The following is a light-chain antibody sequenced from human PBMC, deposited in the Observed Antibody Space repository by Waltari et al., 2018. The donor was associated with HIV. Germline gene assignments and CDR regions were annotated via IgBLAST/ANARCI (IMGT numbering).Light chain of an antibody. CDR3: QTWDTGPV. J-gene: IGLJ3*02. CDR2: LKSDGSH. V-gene: IGLV4-69*01. Sequence: QLVLTQSPSASAFLGASVTIPCTLNGGLSSYAIAWHQHQPEKGPRYLMKLKSDGSHNREDEIPDRFSASNSGADHHLTISSLQSEDEGYYYCQTWDTGPVFGGGTKLTVL. CDR1: GGLSSYA.